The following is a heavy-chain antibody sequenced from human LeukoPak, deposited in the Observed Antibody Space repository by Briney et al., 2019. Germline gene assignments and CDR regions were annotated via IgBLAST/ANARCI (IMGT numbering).Heavy chain of an antibody. CDR2: IYSGGST. D-gene: IGHD5-24*01. J-gene: IGHJ4*02. CDR3: AREVGPFHQLDY. CDR1: GFTVSSNY. Sequence: GGSLRLSCAASGFTVSSNYMSWVRQAPGKGLEWVSVIYSGGSTYYADSVKGRFTISRDNSKNTLYLQMNSLRAEDTAAYYCAREVGPFHQLDYWGQGTLVTVSS. V-gene: IGHV3-53*01.